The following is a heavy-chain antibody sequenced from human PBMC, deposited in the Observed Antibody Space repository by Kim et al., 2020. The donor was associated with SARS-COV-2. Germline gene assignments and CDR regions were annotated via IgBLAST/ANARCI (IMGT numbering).Heavy chain of an antibody. Sequence: GGSLRLSCAASGFTFSSYSMNWVRQAPGKGLEWVSSISSSSSYIYYADSVKGRFTISRDNAKNSLYLQMNSLRAEDTAVYYCARDQSGYYDSSGYQKFGYWGQGTLVTVSS. V-gene: IGHV3-21*01. D-gene: IGHD3-22*01. CDR1: GFTFSSYS. CDR2: ISSSSSYI. CDR3: ARDQSGYYDSSGYQKFGY. J-gene: IGHJ4*02.